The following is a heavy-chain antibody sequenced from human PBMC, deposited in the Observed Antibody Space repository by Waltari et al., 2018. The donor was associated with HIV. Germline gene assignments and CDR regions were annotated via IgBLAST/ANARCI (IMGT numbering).Heavy chain of an antibody. J-gene: IGHJ4*02. Sequence: EVQLVESGGGLLKPGGSLRLSCAASGFTFSNAWMGWVRQDPGKGLEWVGRIKSKTDGGTTDYAAPVKGRFTISRDDAKNTLYLQMNSLKTEDTAVYYCTTDENYYDSSGHDYWGQGTLVTVSS. CDR2: IKSKTDGGTT. CDR1: GFTFSNAW. CDR3: TTDENYYDSSGHDY. V-gene: IGHV3-15*01. D-gene: IGHD3-22*01.